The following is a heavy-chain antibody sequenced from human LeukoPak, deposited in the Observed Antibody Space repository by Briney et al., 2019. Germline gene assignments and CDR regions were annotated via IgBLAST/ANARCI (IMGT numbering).Heavy chain of an antibody. CDR2: IYHSGST. J-gene: IGHJ4*02. CDR1: AYSISSGYY. CDR3: ARGGWFGESPFDY. V-gene: IGHV4-38-2*02. Sequence: PSETLSLTCTVSAYSISSGYYWGWIRQPPGKGLDWIGSIYHSGSTYYNPSLKSRVTISVDTSKNQFSLKLSSVTAADTAVYYCARGGWFGESPFDYWGQGTLVTVSS. D-gene: IGHD3-10*01.